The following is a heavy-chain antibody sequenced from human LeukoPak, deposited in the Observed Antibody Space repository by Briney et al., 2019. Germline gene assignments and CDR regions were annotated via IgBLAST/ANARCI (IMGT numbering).Heavy chain of an antibody. V-gene: IGHV3-30*18. CDR1: GFTLSSYG. Sequence: GRSLRPSCAASGFTLSSYGMHWVRQAPGKGLEWVAFISYDGSNKFYADSVKGRFTISRDNSNNTLYLQMNSLRAKATAVYYCVKSSGEAYYYGMDVWGQGTTVTVSS. J-gene: IGHJ6*02. CDR3: VKSSGEAYYYGMDV. CDR2: ISYDGSNK. D-gene: IGHD2-15*01.